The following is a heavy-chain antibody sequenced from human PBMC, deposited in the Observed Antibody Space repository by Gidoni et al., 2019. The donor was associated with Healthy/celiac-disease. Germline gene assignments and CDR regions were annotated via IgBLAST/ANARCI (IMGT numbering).Heavy chain of an antibody. J-gene: IGHJ4*02. V-gene: IGHV4-34*01. D-gene: IGHD5-12*01. CDR1: GGSFSGYY. Sequence: QVQLQQWGAGLLKPSETLSLTCAVYGGSFSGYYWSWIRQPPGKGLEWIGEINHSGSTNHNPSLKSRVTISVDTSKNQFSLKLSSVTAADTAVYYCARVHGDGYNSRLFDYWGQGTLVTVSS. CDR2: INHSGST. CDR3: ARVHGDGYNSRLFDY.